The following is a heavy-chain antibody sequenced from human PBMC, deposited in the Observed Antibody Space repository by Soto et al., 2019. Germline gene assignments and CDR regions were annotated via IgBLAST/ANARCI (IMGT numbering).Heavy chain of an antibody. CDR2: IDPSDSYT. Sequence: PGESLKISCKGSGYSFTSYWISWVRQMPGKGLEWMGRIDPSDSYTNYSPSFQGHVTISADKSISTAYLQWSSPKASDTAMYYCASSSPPIWNYYYYGMDVWGQGTTVTVSS. V-gene: IGHV5-10-1*01. CDR3: ASSSPPIWNYYYYGMDV. D-gene: IGHD2-21*01. CDR1: GYSFTSYW. J-gene: IGHJ6*02.